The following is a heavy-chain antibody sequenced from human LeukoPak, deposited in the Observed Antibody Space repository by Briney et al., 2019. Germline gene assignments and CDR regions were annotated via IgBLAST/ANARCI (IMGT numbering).Heavy chain of an antibody. D-gene: IGHD3-10*01. CDR2: INHSGST. V-gene: IGHV4-34*01. CDR3: ARGRDYYGSGSYGDY. J-gene: IGHJ4*02. Sequence: SETLSLTCAVYGGSFSGYYWSWIRQPPGKGLEWIGEINHSGSTNYNPSLKSRVTISVDTSKNQFSLKLSSVTAADTAVYYCARGRDYYGSGSYGDYWGQGTLVTASS. CDR1: GGSFSGYY.